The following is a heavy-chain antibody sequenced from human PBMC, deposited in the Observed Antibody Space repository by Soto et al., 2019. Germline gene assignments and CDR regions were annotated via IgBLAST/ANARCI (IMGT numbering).Heavy chain of an antibody. V-gene: IGHV4-34*01. CDR3: AREGSRFLVDV. CDR2: INYSGST. Sequence: PSETLSLTCAVYGGSISGHYLTWIRQPPGKGLEWIGEINYSGSTNYNPSLKSRVTISVDTSKNQFSLKLSSVTAADTAVFYCAREGSRFLVDVWGKGTTVTVSS. CDR1: GGSISGHY. D-gene: IGHD3-3*01. J-gene: IGHJ6*04.